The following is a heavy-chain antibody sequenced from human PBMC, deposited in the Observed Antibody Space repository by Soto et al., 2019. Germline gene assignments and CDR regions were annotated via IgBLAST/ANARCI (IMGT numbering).Heavy chain of an antibody. V-gene: IGHV3-49*04. D-gene: IGHD2-15*01. J-gene: IGHJ4*02. Sequence: LRLSCTTSGFTFGDYVMTWVRQAPGKGLEFIGAIRSGGTTEYAASVRGRFTISRDDSKSIAYLQMNSLKTDDTAVFYCTVWPGAAQSNFEYWGQGTLVTVSS. CDR1: GFTFGDYV. CDR3: TVWPGAAQSNFEY. CDR2: IRSGGTT.